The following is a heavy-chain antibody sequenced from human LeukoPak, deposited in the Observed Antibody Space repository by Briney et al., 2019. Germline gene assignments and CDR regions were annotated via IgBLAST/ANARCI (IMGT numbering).Heavy chain of an antibody. Sequence: SETLSLTCAVYGGSFSGYYWSWIRQPPGKGLEWIGEINHSGSTNYNPSLKSRVTISVDTYKNQFSLKLSSVTAADTALYYCARGVRDVAAPLYYMDVWGKGTTVTVSS. CDR1: GGSFSGYY. D-gene: IGHD6-13*01. CDR2: INHSGST. V-gene: IGHV4-34*01. J-gene: IGHJ6*03. CDR3: ARGVRDVAAPLYYMDV.